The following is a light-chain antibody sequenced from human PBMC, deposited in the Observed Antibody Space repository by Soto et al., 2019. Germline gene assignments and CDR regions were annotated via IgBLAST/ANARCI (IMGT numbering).Light chain of an antibody. CDR2: WAS. CDR3: QQYESTPPT. CDR1: QSVVYSSNNKNY. V-gene: IGKV4-1*01. J-gene: IGKJ2*01. Sequence: DIVMTQSPDSLAVSLGERATINCKSSQSVVYSSNNKNYLAWYQQRPGQPPKLLIYWASTRESGVPDRFSGSGSGTDFTLTSPSLQAEDVAVYYCQQYESTPPTFGQGTKLESK.